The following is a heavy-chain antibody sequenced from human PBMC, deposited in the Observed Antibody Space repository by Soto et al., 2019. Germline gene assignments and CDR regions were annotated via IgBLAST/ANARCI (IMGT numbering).Heavy chain of an antibody. CDR3: ARDPLTPAAGDTYFDY. CDR2: ISSSSSYI. V-gene: IGHV3-21*01. D-gene: IGHD6-13*01. CDR1: GFTFSSYS. Sequence: GGSLRLSCAASGFTFSSYSMNWVRQAPGKGLEWVSSISSSSSYIYYADSVKGRFTISRDNAKNSLYLQMNSLRAEDTAVYYCARDPLTPAAGDTYFDYWGQGTLVTVSS. J-gene: IGHJ4*02.